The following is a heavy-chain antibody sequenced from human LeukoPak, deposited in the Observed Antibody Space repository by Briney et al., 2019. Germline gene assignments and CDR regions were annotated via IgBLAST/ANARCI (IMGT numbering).Heavy chain of an antibody. CDR2: MYYSGST. V-gene: IGHV4-39*01. D-gene: IGHD2-15*01. CDR3: ARLYGSTLYFDY. Sequence: SETLSLTCTVSGGSISSGSYHWGWIRQPPGKGLEWIGNMYYSGSTYYNPSLKSRVTLSVDTSKNQFSLKMSSVSAADTALYYCARLYGSTLYFDYWGQGTLVTVSS. J-gene: IGHJ4*02. CDR1: GGSISSGSYH.